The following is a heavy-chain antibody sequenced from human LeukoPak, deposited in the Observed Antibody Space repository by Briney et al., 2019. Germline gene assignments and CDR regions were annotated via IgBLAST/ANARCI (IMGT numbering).Heavy chain of an antibody. Sequence: GGSLRLSCAASGFTFGDYYMSWIRQAPGKGLEWVSYIGFSSDYINYADSVKGRFTISRDNAKNSLYLQMNGVRAEDTAIYYCARGSPGLEYWGQGSLVTVSS. CDR3: ARGSPGLEY. V-gene: IGHV3-11*03. D-gene: IGHD1-26*01. CDR1: GFTFGDYY. J-gene: IGHJ4*02. CDR2: IGFSSDYI.